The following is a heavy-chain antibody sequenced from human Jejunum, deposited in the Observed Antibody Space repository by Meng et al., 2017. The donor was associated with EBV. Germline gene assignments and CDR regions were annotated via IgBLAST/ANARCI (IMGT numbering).Heavy chain of an antibody. J-gene: IGHJ1*01. V-gene: IGHV4-34*01. CDR2: INHSGTT. D-gene: IGHD2/OR15-2a*01. CDR1: GGSFNGYY. Sequence: QQHQVGAGLWKPSETLSLTCGVYGGSFNGYYWTWIRQSPGKSLEWIGEINHSGTTNYNPSLRSRVIISVDTSKKQFSLTLTSVTAADTAVYYCARGVYGPTTRGREYFIHWGRGTLVTVSS. CDR3: ARGVYGPTTRGREYFIH.